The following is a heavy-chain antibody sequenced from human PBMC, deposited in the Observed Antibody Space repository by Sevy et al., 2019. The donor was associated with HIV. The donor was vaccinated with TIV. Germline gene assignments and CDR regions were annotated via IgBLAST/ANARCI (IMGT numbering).Heavy chain of an antibody. CDR3: ARRYLPSAPPALDY. CDR2: ISHGGGTT. CDR1: GFTFNNSV. Sequence: GGSLRLSCAASGFTFNNSVMNWVRQAPGKGLEWVSVISHGGGTTYYADSVKGRFTISRDDSKDTVYLEMNSLRAEDTAVYYCARRYLPSAPPALDYWGQGTLVTVSS. D-gene: IGHD2-2*01. J-gene: IGHJ4*02. V-gene: IGHV3-23*01.